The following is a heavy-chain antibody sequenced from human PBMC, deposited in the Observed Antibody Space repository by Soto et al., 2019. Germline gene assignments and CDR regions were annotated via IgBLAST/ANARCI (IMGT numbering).Heavy chain of an antibody. Sequence: GGSLRLSCAASGFTFSSYEMNWVRQAPGKGLEWVSYISSSGSTIYYADSVKGRFTISRDNAKNSLYLQMNSLRAEDTAVYYCARDRGADRPYYYGMDVWGQGTTVTVSS. CDR2: ISSSGSTI. D-gene: IGHD1-26*01. J-gene: IGHJ6*02. CDR1: GFTFSSYE. CDR3: ARDRGADRPYYYGMDV. V-gene: IGHV3-48*03.